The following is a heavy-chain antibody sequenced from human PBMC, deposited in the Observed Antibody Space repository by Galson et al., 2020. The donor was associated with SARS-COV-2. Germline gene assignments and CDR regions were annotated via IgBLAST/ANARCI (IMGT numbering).Heavy chain of an antibody. CDR3: ARGKYSSSWYGHSANFDY. CDR2: INHSGST. Sequence: ETSETLSLTCAVYGGSSSGYYWSWIRQPPGKGLEWIGEINHSGSTNYNPSLKSRVTISVDTSKNQFSLKLSSVTAADTAVYYCARGKYSSSWYGHSANFDYWGQGTLVTVSS. D-gene: IGHD6-13*01. J-gene: IGHJ4*02. V-gene: IGHV4-34*01. CDR1: GGSSSGYY.